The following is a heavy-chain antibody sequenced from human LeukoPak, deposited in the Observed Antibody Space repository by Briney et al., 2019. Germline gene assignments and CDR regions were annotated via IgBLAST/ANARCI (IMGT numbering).Heavy chain of an antibody. Sequence: PGGSLRLSCAASGFTFSSYAMHWVRQAPGKGLEWVAVISYDGSNKYYADSVKGRFTISRDNSKNTLYLQMNSLRAEDTAVYYCAKDLPITMIENDAFDIWGQGTMVTVSS. V-gene: IGHV3-30*04. J-gene: IGHJ3*02. CDR3: AKDLPITMIENDAFDI. CDR2: ISYDGSNK. D-gene: IGHD3-22*01. CDR1: GFTFSSYA.